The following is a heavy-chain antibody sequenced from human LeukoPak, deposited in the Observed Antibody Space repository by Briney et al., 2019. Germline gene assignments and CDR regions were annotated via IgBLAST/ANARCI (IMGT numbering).Heavy chain of an antibody. Sequence: GGSLRLSCAASGFTFSNYAMSWVRQAPGKGLEWVSAIHGTDGRTWYPDSVKGRFTISRDNARNSVNLQLNSLRVEDTALYYCARGRGWVDHWGQGTLVTVSS. V-gene: IGHV3-23*01. CDR1: GFTFSNYA. D-gene: IGHD3-16*01. J-gene: IGHJ4*02. CDR3: ARGRGWVDH. CDR2: IHGTDGRT.